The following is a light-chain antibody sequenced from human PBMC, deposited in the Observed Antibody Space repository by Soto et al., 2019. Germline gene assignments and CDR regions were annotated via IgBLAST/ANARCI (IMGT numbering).Light chain of an antibody. CDR3: QPYNNWPRVT. CDR2: GAS. J-gene: IGKJ4*01. CDR1: QSVSSN. Sequence: EIVMTQSPATLSVSPGERATLSCRASQSVSSNLAWYQQKPGQAPRLLIYGASTRATGIPARFSGSGSGTEFTLTISSLQSEDFAVYYCQPYNNWPRVTFGGGTKVEIK. V-gene: IGKV3-15*01.